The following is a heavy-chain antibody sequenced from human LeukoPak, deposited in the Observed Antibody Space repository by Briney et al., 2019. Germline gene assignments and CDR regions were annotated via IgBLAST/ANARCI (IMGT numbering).Heavy chain of an antibody. CDR1: GYTFTGYY. J-gene: IGHJ4*02. V-gene: IGHV1-2*02. CDR3: ARERTLTSCYDY. D-gene: IGHD2-15*01. Sequence: AASVKVSCTASGYTFTGYYMHWVRQAPGQGLEWMGWINPNSGGTNYAQKFQGRVTMTRDTSISTAYMELSRLRSDDTAVYYCARERTLTSCYDYWGQGTLVTVSS. CDR2: INPNSGGT.